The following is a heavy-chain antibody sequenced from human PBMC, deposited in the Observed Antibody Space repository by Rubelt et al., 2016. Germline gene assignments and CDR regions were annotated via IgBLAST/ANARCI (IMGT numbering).Heavy chain of an antibody. CDR2: IYYSGST. CDR3: ARRAYDSSGYNFDY. D-gene: IGHD3-22*01. CDR1: GGSISSYY. Sequence: QLQLQESGPGLVKPSETLSLTCTVSGGSISSYYWSWIRQPPGKGLEWIGYIYYSGSTNYNPSLKSRVTISVDTSKNQFSRKLSSVTAADTAVYYCARRAYDSSGYNFDYWGQGTLVTVSS. J-gene: IGHJ4*02. V-gene: IGHV4-59*08.